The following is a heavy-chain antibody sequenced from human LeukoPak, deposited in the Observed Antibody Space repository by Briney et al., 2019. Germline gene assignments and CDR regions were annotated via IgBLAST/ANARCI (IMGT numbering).Heavy chain of an antibody. Sequence: SGPTLVNPTQTLTLTCTFSGFSLSTSGVGVGWIRQPPGKALEWLALIYWNDDKRYSPSLKSRLTITKDTSKNQVVLTMTNMDPVDTATYYCAHRRYYYDSSGYYLSPEASWYYFDYWGQGTLVTVSS. D-gene: IGHD3-22*01. V-gene: IGHV2-5*01. CDR3: AHRRYYYDSSGYYLSPEASWYYFDY. CDR1: GFSLSTSGVG. CDR2: IYWNDDK. J-gene: IGHJ4*02.